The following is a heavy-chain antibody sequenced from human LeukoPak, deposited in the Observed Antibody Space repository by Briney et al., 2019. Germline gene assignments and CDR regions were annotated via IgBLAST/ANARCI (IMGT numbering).Heavy chain of an antibody. D-gene: IGHD6-13*01. CDR3: AKDPQQLDRYYFDY. V-gene: IGHV3-30*18. CDR2: ISYDGSNK. Sequence: GGSLRLYCAASGFTFSSYGMHWVRQAPGKGLEWVAVISYDGSNKYYADSVKGRFTISRDNSKNTLYLQMNSLRAEDAAVYYCAKDPQQLDRYYFDYWGQGTLVTVSS. CDR1: GFTFSSYG. J-gene: IGHJ4*02.